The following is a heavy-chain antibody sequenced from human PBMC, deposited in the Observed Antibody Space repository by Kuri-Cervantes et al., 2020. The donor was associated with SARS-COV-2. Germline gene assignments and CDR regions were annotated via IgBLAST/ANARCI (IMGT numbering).Heavy chain of an antibody. J-gene: IGHJ6*02. V-gene: IGHV3-11*06. CDR1: GFYFGDYY. CDR2: ISSSGTYI. Sequence: GESLKISCAVSGFYFGDYYMSWIRQAPGKGLEWISFISSSGTYINYADSVKGRFTISSDGAKNSLYLQMHSLRADDTAVYYCARGIHEGLDVWGPGTTVTVSS. D-gene: IGHD5-18*01. CDR3: ARGIHEGLDV.